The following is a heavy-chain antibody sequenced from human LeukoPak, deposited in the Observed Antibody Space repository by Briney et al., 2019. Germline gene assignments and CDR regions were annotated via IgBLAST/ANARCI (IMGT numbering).Heavy chain of an antibody. CDR2: ISSSGSTI. Sequence: PGGSLRLSCAASGFTFSSYEMNWVRQAPGKGLEWVSYISSSGSTIYYADSVKGRFTISRDNAKNSLYLQMNSLRAEGTAVYYCAEPGITMIGGVWGKGTTVTISS. CDR3: AEPGITMIGGV. D-gene: IGHD3-10*02. CDR1: GFTFSSYE. J-gene: IGHJ6*04. V-gene: IGHV3-48*03.